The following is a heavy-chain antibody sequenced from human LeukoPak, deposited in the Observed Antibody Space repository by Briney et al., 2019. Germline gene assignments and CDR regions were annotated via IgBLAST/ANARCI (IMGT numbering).Heavy chain of an antibody. D-gene: IGHD6-13*01. CDR1: DFTFRTYA. V-gene: IGHV3-23*01. CDR2: ISVSGGGT. CDR3: AKRAASGTGAFDI. J-gene: IGHJ3*02. Sequence: PGGSLRLSCAASDFTFRTYAMNWVREAPGKGMEWVSGISVSGGGTDYADSVKGRFTISRDNSKNTLYTQMNSLRAEDTAVYYCAKRAASGTGAFDIWGQGTMVTVSS.